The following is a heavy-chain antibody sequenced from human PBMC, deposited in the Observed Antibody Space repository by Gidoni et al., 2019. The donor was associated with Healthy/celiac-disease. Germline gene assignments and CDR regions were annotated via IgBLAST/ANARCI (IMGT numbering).Heavy chain of an antibody. J-gene: IGHJ4*02. CDR2: ISAYNGNT. CDR1: GYTFTSYG. D-gene: IGHD4-17*01. V-gene: IGHV1-18*01. CDR3: ARDRWGYGDPFDY. Sequence: QVQLVQSGAEVKKPGASVNVSCKASGYTFTSYGISWVRQAHGQGLEWMGWISAYNGNTNYAQKRQGRVTMTTDTYTSTAYMELRSRRSDDTAVYYCARDRWGYGDPFDYWGQGTLVTVSS.